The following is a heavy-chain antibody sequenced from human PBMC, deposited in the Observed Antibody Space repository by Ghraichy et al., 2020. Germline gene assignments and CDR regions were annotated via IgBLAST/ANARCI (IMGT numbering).Heavy chain of an antibody. D-gene: IGHD6-19*01. CDR2: IIPIFGTA. V-gene: IGHV1-69*13. CDR3: ARDGWYYYGMDV. J-gene: IGHJ6*02. CDR1: GGTFSSYA. Sequence: SVKVSCKASGGTFSSYAISWVRQAPGQGLEWMGGIIPIFGTANYAQKFQGRVTITADESTSTAYMELSSLRSEDTAVYYCARDGWYYYGMDVWGQGTTVTVSS.